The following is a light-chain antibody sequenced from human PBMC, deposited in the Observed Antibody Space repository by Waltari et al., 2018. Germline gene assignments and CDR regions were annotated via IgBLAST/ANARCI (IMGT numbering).Light chain of an antibody. CDR2: GAS. CDR3: QHYVRLPAT. V-gene: IGKV3-20*01. Sequence: IVLTQSPGTLSLSTGERVTISCRASQSVSRSLAWYQQKPGQAPKLLIYGASTRATGIPDRFTGSGSGTDFSLTISSLEPEDFAIYFCQHYVRLPATFGQGTKVEIK. J-gene: IGKJ1*01. CDR1: QSVSRS.